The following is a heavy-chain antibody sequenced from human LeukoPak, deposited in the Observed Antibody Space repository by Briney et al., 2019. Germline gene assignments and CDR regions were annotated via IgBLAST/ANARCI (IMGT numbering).Heavy chain of an antibody. D-gene: IGHD3-22*01. CDR1: GYTFTDYY. V-gene: IGHV1-2*02. Sequence: AAVKDSCKTSGYTFTDYYIHGVRQAPGQGLEWMGWINPNSGGTNNVQKFQGRVTMTRDTSISTAYMELSRLRSDDTAVYYCARDRLVLRGYGTLHFDYWGQGTLVTVSS. CDR3: ARDRLVLRGYGTLHFDY. CDR2: INPNSGGT. J-gene: IGHJ4*02.